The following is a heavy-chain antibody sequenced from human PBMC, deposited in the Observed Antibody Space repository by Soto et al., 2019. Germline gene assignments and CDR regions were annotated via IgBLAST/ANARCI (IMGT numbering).Heavy chain of an antibody. CDR2: ITGSGGST. CDR3: ARPFGGCVADAFDV. Sequence: EVQLSESGGGLVQPGGSLRLSCATSGFSFSLSAMTWVRQAPGKGLEWVSTITGSGGSTYYADSVKGRFTISRDNSEYTVYLQMNSLRVEDAALYFCARPFGGCVADAFDVWGHGTMVTVSS. J-gene: IGHJ3*01. V-gene: IGHV3-23*01. CDR1: GFSFSLSA. D-gene: IGHD3-16*01.